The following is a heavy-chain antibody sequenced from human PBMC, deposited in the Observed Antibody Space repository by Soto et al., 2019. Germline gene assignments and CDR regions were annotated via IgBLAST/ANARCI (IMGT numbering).Heavy chain of an antibody. CDR2: ISSSGSTI. J-gene: IGHJ3*02. CDR1: GFTLRSYA. V-gene: IGHV3-48*04. D-gene: IGHD3-22*01. CDR3: ARGAYYYDSSGRYAFDI. Sequence: PGGSLRLSCAGSGFTLRSYAMTWVRQAPGKGLEWVSYISSSGSTIYYAESVKGRFTISRDNAKNSLYLQMNSLRAEDTAVYYCARGAYYYDSSGRYAFDIWGQGTMVTVSS.